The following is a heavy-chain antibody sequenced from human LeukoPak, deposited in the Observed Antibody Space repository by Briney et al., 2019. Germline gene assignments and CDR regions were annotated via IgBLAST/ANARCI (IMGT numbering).Heavy chain of an antibody. V-gene: IGHV3-48*03. CDR3: AREIVSAVAGNFDY. D-gene: IGHD6-19*01. J-gene: IGHJ4*02. CDR1: GFTFSSYE. Sequence: PGGSLRLSCAASGFTFSSYEMNWVRQAPGKGLEWVSYISNSDNTRTYADSVRGRFTISRDNAKNSLYPDMNSLRAEDTAVYYCAREIVSAVAGNFDYWGQGTLVTVSS. CDR2: ISNSDNTR.